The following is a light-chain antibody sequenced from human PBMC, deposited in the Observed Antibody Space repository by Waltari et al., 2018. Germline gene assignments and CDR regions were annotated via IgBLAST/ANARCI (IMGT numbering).Light chain of an antibody. CDR3: QQYGNSPNT. V-gene: IGKV3-20*01. CDR1: QSISDNY. J-gene: IGKJ2*01. Sequence: EVVLTQSPGTVSLSPGERATLSCMASQSISDNYLAWYQRKPGQAPRLLIYGASSRATGIPDRFSGSGSGTDFTLTITRLEPEDFAVYYCQQYGNSPNTFGQGTKEEIK. CDR2: GAS.